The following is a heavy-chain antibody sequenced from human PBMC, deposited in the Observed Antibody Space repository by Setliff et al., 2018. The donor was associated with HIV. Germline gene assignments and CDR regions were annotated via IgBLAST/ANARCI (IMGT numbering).Heavy chain of an antibody. CDR2: INEDGSDK. D-gene: IGHD1-26*01. J-gene: IGHJ3*02. V-gene: IGHV3-7*03. Sequence: LRLSCAASGFTFSSSWMSWVRQAPGKGLEWVANINEDGSDKFYVDSVKGRFTISRDNAKNSLYLQMNSLRAEDTAVYYCARNTDVDSVYRPFHIWGQGTMVTVSS. CDR1: GFTFSSSW. CDR3: ARNTDVDSVYRPFHI.